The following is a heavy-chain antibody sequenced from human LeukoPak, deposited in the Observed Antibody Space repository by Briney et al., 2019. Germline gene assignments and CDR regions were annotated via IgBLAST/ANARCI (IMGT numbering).Heavy chain of an antibody. J-gene: IGHJ6*02. CDR1: GASISTHH. CDR2: LFNSGGT. CDR3: ARRLPASGMRDV. D-gene: IGHD3-10*01. V-gene: IGHV4-59*08. Sequence: SETLSLTCTVSGASISTHHWSWIRQPPGEGLEWIGDLFNSGGTNYNASLQSRVTISIDTSKKQVSLKVTSVTAADTAVYYCARRLPASGMRDVWGQGTTVTVTS.